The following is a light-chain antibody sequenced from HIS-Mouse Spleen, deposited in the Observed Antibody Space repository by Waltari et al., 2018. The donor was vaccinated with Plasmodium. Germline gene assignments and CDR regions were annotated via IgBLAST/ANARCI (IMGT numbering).Light chain of an antibody. CDR1: QSVSSY. V-gene: IGKV3-11*01. CDR3: QQRSNWPPLT. Sequence: EIVLTQSPATLSLSPGERATLSGRASQSVSSYLAWYQQKPGQAPRLLIYDASNRATGIPAMFSGIGSGTDFTLTIRSLEPEDFAVYYCQQRSNWPPLTFGGGTKVEI. J-gene: IGKJ4*01. CDR2: DAS.